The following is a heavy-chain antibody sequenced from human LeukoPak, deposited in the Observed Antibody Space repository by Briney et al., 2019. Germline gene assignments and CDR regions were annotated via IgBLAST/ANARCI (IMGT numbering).Heavy chain of an antibody. CDR2: ISAYNGNA. CDR1: GYTFSSYT. V-gene: IGHV1-18*01. CDR3: ARAPGAIAAAGPYFDY. J-gene: IGHJ4*02. Sequence: ASVKVSCKASGYTFSSYTMNWVRQAPGQGLEWMGWISAYNGNANYAQKLQGRVTMTTDTSTSTAYMELRSLRSDDTAVYYCARAPGAIAAAGPYFDYWGQGTLVTVSS. D-gene: IGHD6-13*01.